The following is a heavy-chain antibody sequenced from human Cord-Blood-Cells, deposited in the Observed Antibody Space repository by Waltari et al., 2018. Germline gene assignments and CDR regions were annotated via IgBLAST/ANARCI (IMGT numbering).Heavy chain of an antibody. CDR3: ARLGIAARPYDAFDI. Sequence: QVQLQQWGAGLLKPSETLSLTCAVYGGSFSGYYWSWIRQPRGKGLEWIGEINHSGSTNDNPSLKSRVTISVDTSKNQFSLKLSSVTAADTAVYYCARLGIAARPYDAFDIWGQGTMVTVSS. V-gene: IGHV4-34*01. CDR1: GGSFSGYY. J-gene: IGHJ3*02. CDR2: INHSGST. D-gene: IGHD6-6*01.